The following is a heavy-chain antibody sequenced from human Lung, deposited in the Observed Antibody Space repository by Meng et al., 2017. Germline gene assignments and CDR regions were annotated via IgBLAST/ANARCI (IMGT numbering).Heavy chain of an antibody. V-gene: IGHV1-2*06. J-gene: IGHJ4*02. Sequence: QVQLVQFGAEVKKPGASVKLSCRASGYTFIAAYVHWVRQAPGQGLEWMGRIIPSSGDANSAQKFLGRVTLTWDTSISTAYMELSSLRSDDTAIYYCARDGGNYDFDYWGQGTLVTVSS. D-gene: IGHD1-7*01. CDR3: ARDGGNYDFDY. CDR1: GYTFIAAY. CDR2: IIPSSGDA.